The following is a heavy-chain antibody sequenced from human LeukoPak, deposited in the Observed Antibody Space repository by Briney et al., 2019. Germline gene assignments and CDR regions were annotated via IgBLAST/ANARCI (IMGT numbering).Heavy chain of an antibody. CDR3: SRDPRNSNY. Sequence: SGGSLRLSCAASGFTFSDSYMTWIRQAPGKGLELLSYISGSSSDVNYIDSVRGRFTISRDNAKNLLYLHMNSLTVEDTAVYYCSRDPRNSNYWGQGTLVTVS. CDR2: ISGSSSDV. V-gene: IGHV3-11*01. CDR1: GFTFSDSY. D-gene: IGHD2/OR15-2a*01. J-gene: IGHJ4*02.